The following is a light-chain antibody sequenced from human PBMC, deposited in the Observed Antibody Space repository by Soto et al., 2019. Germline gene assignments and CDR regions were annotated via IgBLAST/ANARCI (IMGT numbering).Light chain of an antibody. Sequence: DIQMTQSPSSLFASVGDRVTITCLAIQSISSYLNWYQQKPGKAPKLLIYAASSLQSGVPSRFSGSGSGTDFTLTISSLQPEDFATYYCQQSYSNSITFGQGTRLEIK. CDR2: AAS. CDR3: QQSYSNSIT. V-gene: IGKV1-39*01. CDR1: QSISSY. J-gene: IGKJ5*01.